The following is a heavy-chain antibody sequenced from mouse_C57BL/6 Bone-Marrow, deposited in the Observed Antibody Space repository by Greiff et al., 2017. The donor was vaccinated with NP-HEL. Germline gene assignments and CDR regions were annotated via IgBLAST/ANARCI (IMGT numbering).Heavy chain of an antibody. V-gene: IGHV1-15*01. CDR3: TRGSMVSTRPWYFDD. D-gene: IGHD2-3*01. CDR2: IDPETGGT. J-gene: IGHJ1*01. Sequence: QVQLQQSGAELVRPGASVTLSCKASGYTFTDYEMHWVKQTPVHGLEWIGAIDPETGGTAYNQKFKGKAILTADKSSSTAYMELRSLTSEDSAVYYCTRGSMVSTRPWYFDDWGQGTTVTVSS. CDR1: GYTFTDYE.